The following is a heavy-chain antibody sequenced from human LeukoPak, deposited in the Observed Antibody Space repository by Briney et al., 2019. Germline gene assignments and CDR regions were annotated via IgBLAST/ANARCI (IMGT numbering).Heavy chain of an antibody. CDR2: ISAYNGNT. D-gene: IGHD4-11*01. CDR1: GYTFTGYY. Sequence: GASVKVSCKASGYTFTGYYMHWARQAPGQGLEWMGWISAYNGNTNYAQKLQGRVTMTTDTSTSTAYMELGSLRSDDTAVYYCARVGMWGYSNTIDYWGQGTLVTVSS. V-gene: IGHV1-18*04. J-gene: IGHJ4*02. CDR3: ARVGMWGYSNTIDY.